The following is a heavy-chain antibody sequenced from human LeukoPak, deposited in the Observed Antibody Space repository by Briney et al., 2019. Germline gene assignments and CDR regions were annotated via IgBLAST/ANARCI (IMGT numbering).Heavy chain of an antibody. CDR1: GVSISSYY. J-gene: IGHJ4*02. CDR2: IYTSGST. CDR3: ARVSVAGYSSSWYPSDY. V-gene: IGHV4-4*07. Sequence: SETLSLTCTVSGVSISSYYWSWIRQPAGKGLEWIGHIYTSGSTNYNPSLKSRVTMSVDTSNNQFSLNLSSVTAADTAVYYCARVSVAGYSSSWYPSDYWGQGTLVTVSS. D-gene: IGHD6-13*01.